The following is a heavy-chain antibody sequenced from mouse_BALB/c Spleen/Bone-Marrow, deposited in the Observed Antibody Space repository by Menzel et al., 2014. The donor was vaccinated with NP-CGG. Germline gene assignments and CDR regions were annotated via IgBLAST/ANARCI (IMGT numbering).Heavy chain of an antibody. CDR1: GFSLSRYS. J-gene: IGHJ4*01. CDR3: ARFITTRAMDY. Sequence: VQGVESGPGLVAPSQSLSITCTVSGFSLSRYSVHWVRQPPGKGLEWLGMIWGGGSTDYNSALKSRLNISKDNSKSQVFLKMNSLQTDDAAMYYCARFITTRAMDYWGQGTSVTVSS. V-gene: IGHV2-6-4*01. CDR2: IWGGGST. D-gene: IGHD1-1*01.